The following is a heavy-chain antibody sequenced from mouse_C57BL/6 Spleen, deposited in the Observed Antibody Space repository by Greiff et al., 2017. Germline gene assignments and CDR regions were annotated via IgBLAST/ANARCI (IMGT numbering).Heavy chain of an antibody. Sequence: EVQLQQSGPELVKPGASVKIPCKASGYTFTDYNMDWMKQSPGQSLEWIGDINPNNGGTIYNQKFKGKATLTVDKSSSTAYMRLRSLTSEDTAVYYCARNEGRTAQATYGFGGWGKGTTLTVST. CDR2: INPNNGGT. CDR1: GYTFTDYN. D-gene: IGHD3-2*02. CDR3: ARNEGRTAQATYGFGG. V-gene: IGHV1-18*01. J-gene: IGHJ2*01.